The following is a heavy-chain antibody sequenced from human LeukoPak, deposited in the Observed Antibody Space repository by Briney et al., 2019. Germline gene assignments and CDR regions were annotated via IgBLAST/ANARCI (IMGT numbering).Heavy chain of an antibody. CDR1: GGSISSGDYY. V-gene: IGHV4-30-4*01. D-gene: IGHD3-3*01. CDR2: IYYSGST. J-gene: IGHJ4*02. CDR3: ARQGYDFWSGYYDY. Sequence: SETLSLTCTVSGGSISSGDYYWRWIRQPQGKGLEWIEYIYYSGSTYYNPSLKSRVTISVDTSKNQFSLKLSSVTAADTAVYYCARQGYDFWSGYYDYWGQGTLVTVSS.